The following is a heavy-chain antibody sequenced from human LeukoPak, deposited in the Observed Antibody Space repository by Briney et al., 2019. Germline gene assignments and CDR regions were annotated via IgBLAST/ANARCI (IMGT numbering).Heavy chain of an antibody. Sequence: SETLSLTCAVYGGSFSSYYWSWIRQPPGKGLEWIGEVNHSGSTNYNPSLKSRVTISVDTSKNQFSLKLSSVTAADTAVYYCASAQVRYYDFWSGYYGSGTMDVWGQGTTVTVSS. J-gene: IGHJ6*02. D-gene: IGHD3-3*01. CDR3: ASAQVRYYDFWSGYYGSGTMDV. V-gene: IGHV4-34*01. CDR2: VNHSGST. CDR1: GGSFSSYY.